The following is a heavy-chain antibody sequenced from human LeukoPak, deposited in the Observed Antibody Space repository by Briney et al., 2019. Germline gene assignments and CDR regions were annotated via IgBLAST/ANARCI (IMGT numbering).Heavy chain of an antibody. J-gene: IGHJ4*02. D-gene: IGHD6-13*01. Sequence: SETLSLTCTVSGGSISSGGYYWSWIRQHPGKGLEWIGYIYYGGSTYYNPSLKSRVTISVDTSKNQFSLKLSSVTAADTAVYYCARSSSTARFDYWGQGTLVTVSS. V-gene: IGHV4-31*03. CDR3: ARSSSTARFDY. CDR1: GGSISSGGYY. CDR2: IYYGGST.